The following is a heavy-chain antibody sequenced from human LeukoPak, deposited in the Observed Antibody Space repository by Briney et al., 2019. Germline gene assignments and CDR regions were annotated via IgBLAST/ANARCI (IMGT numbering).Heavy chain of an antibody. D-gene: IGHD1-26*01. CDR1: GFTFSSYS. J-gene: IGHJ4*02. CDR3: ARDRANSGSYYWDY. V-gene: IGHV3-48*02. CDR2: ISSSSTI. Sequence: GGSLRLSCAASGFTFSSYSMNWVRQAPGKGLEWVSYISSSSTIYYADSVKGRFTISRDNAKNSLYLQMNSLRDEDTAVYYCARDRANSGSYYWDYWGQGTLVTVSS.